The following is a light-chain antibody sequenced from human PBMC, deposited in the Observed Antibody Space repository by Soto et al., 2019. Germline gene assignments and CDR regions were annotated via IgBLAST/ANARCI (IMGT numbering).Light chain of an antibody. J-gene: IGKJ1*01. CDR3: KQYGSSPGP. CDR2: GAS. CDR1: QSFNSIY. Sequence: IVLSQSPGALSLFPGERGTLSCSASQSFNSIYLAWYQQKPGHSPRLLIYGASSRATGIPARFSGSGSGTDFTLTIRRMEPEDFAVYYCKQYGSSPGPFGQWPQVDIK. V-gene: IGKV3-20*01.